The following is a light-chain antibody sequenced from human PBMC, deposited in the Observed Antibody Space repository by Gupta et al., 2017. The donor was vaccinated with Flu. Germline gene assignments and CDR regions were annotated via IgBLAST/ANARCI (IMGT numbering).Light chain of an antibody. J-gene: IGKJ1*01. Sequence: IVSTPSPGTLSLSPGERAILPCRASQSVRDNYVAWYQQEPGQAPRLLIYGASSRATGISDRFSGSGSGTDFTLTITRLEPEDFAVYCCQQDCSSPSTFGQGTKVEIK. V-gene: IGKV3-20*01. CDR3: QQDCSSPST. CDR2: GAS. CDR1: QSVRDNY.